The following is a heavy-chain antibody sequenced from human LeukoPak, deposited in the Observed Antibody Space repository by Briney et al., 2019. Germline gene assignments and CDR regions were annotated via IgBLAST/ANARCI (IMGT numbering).Heavy chain of an antibody. CDR1: GFTFSAYS. V-gene: IGHV3-21*01. CDR2: ISGSSDYI. J-gene: IGHJ4*02. Sequence: GGSLRLSCAASGFTFSAYSMNWVRQAPGKGLEWVSAISGSSDYIYYADSVKGRFTISRDNAKNSLFLQMNSLRAEDTAVYYCARAPTVLVGYCSSASCQADYWGQGTLVTVSS. D-gene: IGHD2-2*01. CDR3: ARAPTVLVGYCSSASCQADY.